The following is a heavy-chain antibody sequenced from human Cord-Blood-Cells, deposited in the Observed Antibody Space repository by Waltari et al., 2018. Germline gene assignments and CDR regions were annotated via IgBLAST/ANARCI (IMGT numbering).Heavy chain of an antibody. D-gene: IGHD1-1*01. J-gene: IGHJ3*02. CDR1: GGSVRSGGTY. CDR3: ARENWSDAFDI. V-gene: IGHV4-61*08. CDR2: IYYSGGT. Sequence: QLPLPESGPGRVKPSETLPTTCTVSGGSVRSGGTYSSWIRQPPGKGLELIGYIYYSGGTNDNPSLKSRGTIAVDTSKNQFCLKLSSGPAADTAVYYCARENWSDAFDIWGQGTMVTVSS.